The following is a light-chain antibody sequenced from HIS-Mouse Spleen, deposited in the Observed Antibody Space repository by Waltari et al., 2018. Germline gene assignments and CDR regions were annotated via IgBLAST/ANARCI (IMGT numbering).Light chain of an antibody. J-gene: IGLJ1*01. CDR1: SSDVGGYNY. V-gene: IGLV2-14*03. CDR2: DVS. Sequence: QSALTQPASVSGSPGQSITISCTGTSSDVGGYNYVSWYQQHPGKAPKPMIYDVSNRPSGVSNRFSGSKSGNTASLTISGLQAEDEADYYCSSYTSISTYVFGTGTKVTVL. CDR3: SSYTSISTYV.